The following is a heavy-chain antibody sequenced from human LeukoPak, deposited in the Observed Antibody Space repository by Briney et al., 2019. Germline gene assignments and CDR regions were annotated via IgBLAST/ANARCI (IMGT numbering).Heavy chain of an antibody. CDR1: GFTFNSXX. J-gene: IGHJ4*02. CDR3: ARDQIAAAGLDY. D-gene: IGHD6-13*01. V-gene: IGHV3-48*04. Sequence: ASGFTFNSXXXXXVXXXPGKXXXXXSYISSSSSTIYYADSVKGRFTISRDNAKNSLYLQMNSLRAEDTAVYYCARDQIAAAGLDYWGQGTLVTVSS. CDR2: ISSSSSTI.